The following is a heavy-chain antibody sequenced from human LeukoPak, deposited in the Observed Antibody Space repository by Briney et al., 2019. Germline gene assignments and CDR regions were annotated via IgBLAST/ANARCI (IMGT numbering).Heavy chain of an antibody. J-gene: IGHJ4*02. CDR1: GFTFNSYG. Sequence: PGGSLRLSCAASGFTFNSYGMHWVRQAPGKGLEWVAFIRFDGSYKDYADSVKGRFTISRDKSKNTLYLQMNSLRPEDTAVYYCARDRSSRSSGWINDYWGQGTLVTVSS. CDR2: IRFDGSYK. V-gene: IGHV3-30*02. D-gene: IGHD6-19*01. CDR3: ARDRSSRSSGWINDY.